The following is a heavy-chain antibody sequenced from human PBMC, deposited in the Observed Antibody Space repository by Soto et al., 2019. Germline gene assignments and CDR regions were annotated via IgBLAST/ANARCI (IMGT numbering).Heavy chain of an antibody. V-gene: IGHV3-48*01. CDR3: ARAGGYDFWSGYYGDYYFDY. Sequence: VQLVESGGGLVQPGGSLRLSCAASGFTFSSYSMNWVRQAPGKGLEWVSYISSSSSTIYYADSVKGRFTISRDNAKNSLYLQMNSLRAEDTAVYYCARAGGYDFWSGYYGDYYFDYWGQGTLVTVSS. CDR2: ISSSSSTI. CDR1: GFTFSSYS. D-gene: IGHD3-3*01. J-gene: IGHJ4*02.